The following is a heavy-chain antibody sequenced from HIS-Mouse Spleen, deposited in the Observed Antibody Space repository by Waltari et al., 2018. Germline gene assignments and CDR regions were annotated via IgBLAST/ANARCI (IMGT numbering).Heavy chain of an antibody. J-gene: IGHJ2*01. D-gene: IGHD6-13*01. CDR2: IYYSGRT. CDR3: AREIPYSSSWYDWYFDL. Sequence: QLQLQESGPGLVKPSETLSLTCTVSGGSISSSSYYWGWIRQPPGKGLEWIGSIYYSGRTYSNRALRGRVTIAVDTSKNQCALKLSSVTAADTAVYYCAREIPYSSSWYDWYFDLWGRGTLVTVSS. V-gene: IGHV4-39*07. CDR1: GGSISSSSYY.